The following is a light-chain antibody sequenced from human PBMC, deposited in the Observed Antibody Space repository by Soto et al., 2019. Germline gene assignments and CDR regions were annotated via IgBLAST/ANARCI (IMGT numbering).Light chain of an antibody. CDR3: QQSYSTLWT. CDR2: AAS. Sequence: DIQMTQSPSSLSASVGDRVTITCRASQSISSALNWYQQKPGKAPKLLIYAASSLQSGVPSRFSGSGSGTDFTLTISSLHPEDFATYYCQQSYSTLWTFGQGTKVDIK. CDR1: QSISSA. J-gene: IGKJ1*01. V-gene: IGKV1-39*01.